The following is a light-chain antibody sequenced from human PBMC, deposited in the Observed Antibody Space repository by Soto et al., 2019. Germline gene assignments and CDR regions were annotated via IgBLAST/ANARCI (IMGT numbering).Light chain of an antibody. CDR3: LQYNSFRT. Sequence: DIQMTQSPSTLSASVGDSVTIPCRASQSISSWLAWYQQKPGKAPKLLIYDASSLESGVPSRFSGSGSGTEFTLTISSLQPDDFATYYCLQYNSFRTFGQGTKVDIK. CDR2: DAS. CDR1: QSISSW. V-gene: IGKV1-5*01. J-gene: IGKJ1*01.